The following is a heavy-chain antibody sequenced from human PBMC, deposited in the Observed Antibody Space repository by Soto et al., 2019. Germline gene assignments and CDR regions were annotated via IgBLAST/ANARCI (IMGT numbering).Heavy chain of an antibody. V-gene: IGHV3-23*01. CDR3: ARDLGVALASLTLDF. Sequence: GGSLRLSCAASGFTFATYGMSWVRQAPGKGLEWVSGISGSGGSTYYADSVKGRFTISRDNSKNTLYLQMNSLRSEDTGVYYCARDLGVALASLTLDFWGRGTLVTVSS. J-gene: IGHJ4*02. CDR1: GFTFATYG. CDR2: ISGSGGST. D-gene: IGHD2-15*01.